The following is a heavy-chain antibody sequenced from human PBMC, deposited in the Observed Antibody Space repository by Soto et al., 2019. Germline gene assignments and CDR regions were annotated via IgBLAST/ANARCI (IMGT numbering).Heavy chain of an antibody. CDR3: ARCYSSSRPGYNWFDP. J-gene: IGHJ5*02. CDR2: MNPNSGNT. V-gene: IGHV1-8*01. D-gene: IGHD6-13*01. CDR1: GYTFTSYD. Sequence: QVQLVQSGAEVKKPGASVKVSCKASGYTFTSYDINWVRQATGQGLEWMGGMNPNSGNTGYAQKFQGRVTMTRNTSISTAYMELSSLRSEDTAVYYCARCYSSSRPGYNWFDPWGQGTLVTVSS.